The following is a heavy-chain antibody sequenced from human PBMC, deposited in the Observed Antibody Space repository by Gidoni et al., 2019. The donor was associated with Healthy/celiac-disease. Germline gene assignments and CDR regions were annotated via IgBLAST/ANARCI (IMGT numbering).Heavy chain of an antibody. CDR3: ARDSPNEPLLHY. Sequence: QVQLMESGGGVVQPGRSLRLSCAASGFTFSSYGMHWVRQAPGKGLEWVAVIWYDGSNKYYADSVKGRFTISRDNSKNTLYLQMNSLRAEDTAVYYCARDSPNEPLLHYWGQGTLVTVSS. V-gene: IGHV3-33*01. CDR1: GFTFSSYG. CDR2: IWYDGSNK. J-gene: IGHJ4*02. D-gene: IGHD1-1*01.